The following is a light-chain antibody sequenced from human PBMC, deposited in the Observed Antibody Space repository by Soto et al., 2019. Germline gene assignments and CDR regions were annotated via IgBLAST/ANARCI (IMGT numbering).Light chain of an antibody. CDR1: QSVSSNY. J-gene: IGKJ5*01. CDR3: QQYHNTPFP. V-gene: IGKV3-20*01. Sequence: VLTQSPATLSLSPGERATLSCRASQSVSSNYLAWYQQIPGQAPRLLIYGVSSRAAGIPDRFSGSGSGTDFTITINRLEPEDFAVYYCQQYHNTPFPFGQGTRREIK. CDR2: GVS.